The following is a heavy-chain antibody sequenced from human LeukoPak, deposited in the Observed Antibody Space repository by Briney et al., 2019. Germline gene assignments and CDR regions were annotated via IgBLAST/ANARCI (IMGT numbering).Heavy chain of an antibody. V-gene: IGHV3-74*01. Sequence: GGSLRLSCAASGFTFSTYWMLWVRQVPGKGLVWVSRINSDGSSTIYADSVKGRFTISRDNAKNTVYLQMNSLRAEDTAIYYCVRGFGGAADWGQGTLVTVSS. D-gene: IGHD1-26*01. J-gene: IGHJ4*02. CDR1: GFTFSTYW. CDR2: INSDGSST. CDR3: VRGFGGAAD.